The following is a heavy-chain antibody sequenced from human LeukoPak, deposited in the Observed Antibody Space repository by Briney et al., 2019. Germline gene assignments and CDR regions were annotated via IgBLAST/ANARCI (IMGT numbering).Heavy chain of an antibody. D-gene: IGHD3-9*01. Sequence: GGSLRLSCAASGFTFSSYSMNWVRQAPGKGLEWVSSISSSSYIYYADSVKGRFTISRDNAKNSLYLQMNSLRAEDTAVYYCARGGDILTGYYTDYWGQGTLVTVSS. CDR3: ARGGDILTGYYTDY. CDR2: ISSSSYI. J-gene: IGHJ4*02. V-gene: IGHV3-21*01. CDR1: GFTFSSYS.